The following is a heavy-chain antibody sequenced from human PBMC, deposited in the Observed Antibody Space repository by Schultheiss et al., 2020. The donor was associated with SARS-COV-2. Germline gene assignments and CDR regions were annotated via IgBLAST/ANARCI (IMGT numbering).Heavy chain of an antibody. J-gene: IGHJ6*03. CDR3: ARETVPNYYMDV. CDR2: IIPIFGTA. Sequence: SVKVSCKASGYTFTSYGISWVRQAPGQGLEWMGGIIPIFGTANYAQKFQGRVTITADKSTSTAYMELSSLRSEDTAVYYCARETVPNYYMDVWGKGTTVTVSS. D-gene: IGHD4-17*01. CDR1: GYTFTSYG. V-gene: IGHV1-69*06.